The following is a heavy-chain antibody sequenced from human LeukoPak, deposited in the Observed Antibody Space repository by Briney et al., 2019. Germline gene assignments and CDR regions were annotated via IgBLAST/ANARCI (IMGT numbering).Heavy chain of an antibody. D-gene: IGHD3-16*02. J-gene: IGHJ4*02. Sequence: GTSLRLSCAASGFTFSSYAMHWVRKAPGKGLEWVAVISYDGSNKYYADSVKGRFTISRDNSKNTLYLQMNSLRAEDTAVYYCARGRYDYVWGSYRPYYFDYWGQGTLVTVSS. CDR3: ARGRYDYVWGSYRPYYFDY. V-gene: IGHV3-30-3*01. CDR1: GFTFSSYA. CDR2: ISYDGSNK.